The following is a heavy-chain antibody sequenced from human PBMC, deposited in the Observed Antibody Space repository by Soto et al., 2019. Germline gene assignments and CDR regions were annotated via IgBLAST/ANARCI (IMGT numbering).Heavy chain of an antibody. Sequence: PSETLSLTCTVSGGSVSSGSYYWSWIRRPPGKGLEYIGHIYYTGSTNYNPSLKSRVGISVDTSKNQFSLRLNSVTAADTAVYYCARGCSSSSCPFDFWGQGTLVTVSS. J-gene: IGHJ4*02. D-gene: IGHD2-2*01. V-gene: IGHV4-61*01. CDR2: IYYTGST. CDR3: ARGCSSSSCPFDF. CDR1: GGSVSSGSYY.